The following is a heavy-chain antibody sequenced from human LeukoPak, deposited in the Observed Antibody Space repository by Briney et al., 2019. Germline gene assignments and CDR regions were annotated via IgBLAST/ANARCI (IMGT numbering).Heavy chain of an antibody. D-gene: IGHD4-11*01. Sequence: GGSLRLSCAASGFTFSSYEMNWVRQAPGKGLEWVSYISSSGSTIYYADSVKGRFTISRDNAKNSLYLQMNSLRAEDTSVYYCASTGDAFDIWGQGTMVTVSS. J-gene: IGHJ3*02. CDR1: GFTFSSYE. V-gene: IGHV3-48*03. CDR2: ISSSGSTI. CDR3: ASTGDAFDI.